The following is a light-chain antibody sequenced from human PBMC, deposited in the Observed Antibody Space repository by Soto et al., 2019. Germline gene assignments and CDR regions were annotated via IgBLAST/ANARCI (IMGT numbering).Light chain of an antibody. V-gene: IGKV3-15*01. CDR3: HQYYDYPPLI. CDR2: GAY. Sequence: EIVMTQSPATLSVSPGERATLSCRASRNINRKLAWYQQKPGQAPRLLISGAYTRATGIPARFSGSGSGTEFTLTISSLQSEDFAVYYCHQYYDYPPLIFGGGTKVEIK. J-gene: IGKJ4*01. CDR1: RNINRK.